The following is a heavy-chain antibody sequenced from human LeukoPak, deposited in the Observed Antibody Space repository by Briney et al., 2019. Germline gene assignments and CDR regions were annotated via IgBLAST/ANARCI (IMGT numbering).Heavy chain of an antibody. D-gene: IGHD1-26*01. CDR1: GGSISSGDYY. CDR3: ARDSPVGATLFFDY. Sequence: PSQTLSVTCTVSGGSISSGDYYWSWIHQPPGKGLEWIGYIYYSGSTYYNPSLKSRVTISVDTSKNQFSLKLNSVTAADTAVYYCARDSPVGATLFFDYWGQGTLVTVSS. J-gene: IGHJ4*02. CDR2: IYYSGST. V-gene: IGHV4-30-4*08.